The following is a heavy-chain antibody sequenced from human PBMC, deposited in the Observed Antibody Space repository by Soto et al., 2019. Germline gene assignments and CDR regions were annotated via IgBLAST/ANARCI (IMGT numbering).Heavy chain of an antibody. CDR3: AHYVSASPAGWFDP. J-gene: IGHJ5*02. D-gene: IGHD3-10*01. CDR2: IYWDDDN. Sequence: QITLKESGPALVKPTQTLTLTCTFSGFSLSTSGEAVGWIRQPPGEALEWLALIYWDDDNRYNPTLKTRLTITKDTSKNQVVLTLTTMDPVDTATYYCAHYVSASPAGWFDPWGQGILVTVSS. CDR1: GFSLSTSGEA. V-gene: IGHV2-5*02.